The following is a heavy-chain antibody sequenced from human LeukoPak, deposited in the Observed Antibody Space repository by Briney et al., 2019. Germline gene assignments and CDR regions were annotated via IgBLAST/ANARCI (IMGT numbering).Heavy chain of an antibody. V-gene: IGHV4-59*08. J-gene: IGHJ6*03. CDR3: ARGPDYDFWSGYYRGYYYYYMDV. CDR2: IYYSGST. D-gene: IGHD3-3*01. CDR1: GGSISSYY. Sequence: PSETLSLTCTVSGGSISSYYWSWIRQPPGKGLEWIGYIYYSGSTNYNPSLKSRVTISVDTYKNQFSLKLSSVTAADTAVYYCARGPDYDFWSGYYRGYYYYYMDVWGKGTTVTVSS.